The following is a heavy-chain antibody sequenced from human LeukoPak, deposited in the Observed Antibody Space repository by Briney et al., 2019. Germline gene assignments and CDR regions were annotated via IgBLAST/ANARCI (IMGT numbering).Heavy chain of an antibody. V-gene: IGHV4-34*01. CDR3: ARLFTMVRGVIDY. Sequence: SETLFLTCAVYGGSFSGYYWSWIRQPPGKGLEWIGEINHSGSTNYNPSLKSRVTISVDTSKNQFSLKLSSVTAADTAVYYCARLFTMVRGVIDYWGQGTLVTVSS. CDR2: INHSGST. CDR1: GGSFSGYY. D-gene: IGHD3-10*01. J-gene: IGHJ4*02.